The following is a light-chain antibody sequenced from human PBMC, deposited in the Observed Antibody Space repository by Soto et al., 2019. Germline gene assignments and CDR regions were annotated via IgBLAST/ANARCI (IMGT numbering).Light chain of an antibody. Sequence: EIVLTQSPGTLSLSPGERATLSCRASQSVSSTYLAWYQQKPGQAPRLLIYGASSRATGIPDRFSGSGSGTDFTLTISRREPEEFAVYYCQRYDISPFPFGQGTKLEIK. V-gene: IGKV3-20*01. CDR3: QRYDISPFP. J-gene: IGKJ2*01. CDR1: QSVSSTY. CDR2: GAS.